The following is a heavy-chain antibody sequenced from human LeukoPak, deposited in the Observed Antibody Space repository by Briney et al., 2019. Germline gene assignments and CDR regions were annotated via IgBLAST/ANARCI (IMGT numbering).Heavy chain of an antibody. CDR1: GGTFSSYA. J-gene: IGHJ4*02. Sequence: GSSVKVSCKASGGTFSSYAISWVRQAPGQGLEWMGRIIPILGIANYAQKFQGRVTITADKSTSTAYMELSSLRSEDTAVYYCARGRYCSSTSCDLFYWGQGTLVTVSS. CDR3: ARGRYCSSTSCDLFY. CDR2: IIPILGIA. V-gene: IGHV1-69*04. D-gene: IGHD2-2*01.